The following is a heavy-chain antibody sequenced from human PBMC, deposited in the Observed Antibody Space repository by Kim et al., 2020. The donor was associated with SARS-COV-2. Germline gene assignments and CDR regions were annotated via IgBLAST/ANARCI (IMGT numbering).Heavy chain of an antibody. CDR3: ARDPRIEYYFDY. J-gene: IGHJ4*02. CDR2: ISYDGSNK. V-gene: IGHV3-30*04. CDR1: GFTFSSYA. Sequence: GGSLRLSCAASGFTFSSYAMHWVRQAPGKGLEWVAVISYDGSNKYYADSVKGRFTISRDNSKNTLYLQMNSLRAEDTAVYYCARDPRIEYYFDYWGQGTLVTVSS.